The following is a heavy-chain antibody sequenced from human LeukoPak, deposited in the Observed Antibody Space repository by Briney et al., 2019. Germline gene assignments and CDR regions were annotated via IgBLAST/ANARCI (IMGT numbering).Heavy chain of an antibody. CDR1: GFSLSNYG. J-gene: IGHJ6*03. CDR3: ARDHRPEIQYYYMDV. D-gene: IGHD1-14*01. CDR2: LLYDGNTK. V-gene: IGHV3-33*01. Sequence: GGSLRLSCAASGFSLSNYGMRWVRQAPGKGLEWVAALLYDGNTKHYADSVKGRFTISRDISKNTFYLQMNSLTAEDTAVYYCARDHRPEIQYYYMDVWGKGTTVAVSS.